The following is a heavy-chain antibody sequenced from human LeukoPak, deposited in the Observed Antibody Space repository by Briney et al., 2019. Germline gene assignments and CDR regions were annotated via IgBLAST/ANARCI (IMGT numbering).Heavy chain of an antibody. V-gene: IGHV1-69*05. CDR1: GGTFSSYA. CDR3: ARDTEIVTGAFDI. CDR2: IIPIFGTA. J-gene: IGHJ3*02. D-gene: IGHD3-22*01. Sequence: SVKVSCRASGGTFSSYAISWVRQAPGQGLEWMGGIIPIFGTANYAQKFQGRVTITTDESTSTAYMELSSLRSEDTAVYYCARDTEIVTGAFDIWGQGTMVTVSS.